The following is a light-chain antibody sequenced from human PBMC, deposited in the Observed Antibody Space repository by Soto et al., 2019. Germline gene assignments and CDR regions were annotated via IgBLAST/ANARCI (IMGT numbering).Light chain of an antibody. CDR3: QQYDNLLT. V-gene: IGKV1-33*01. Sequence: DIPMTQSPSSLSASVGDRVTITCQASQDISNYLNWYQQKPGKAPKLLIYDASNLETGVPSRFSGSGSGTDFTFTISSLQPEDIATYYCQQYDNLLTLGGGTKVEIK. CDR1: QDISNY. CDR2: DAS. J-gene: IGKJ4*01.